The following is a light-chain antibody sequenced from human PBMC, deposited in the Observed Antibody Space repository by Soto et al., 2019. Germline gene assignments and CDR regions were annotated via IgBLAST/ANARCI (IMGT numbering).Light chain of an antibody. CDR2: AAS. CDR1: QGISSY. Sequence: DIQLTQSPSFLSASVGGRVTITCRASQGISSYLAWYQLKPGKAPKLLIYAASTLQSGVPSRFSGSGSGTEFTLTISSLQPDDFATYYCQQYNGYRWTFGQGTKVDIK. V-gene: IGKV1-9*01. CDR3: QQYNGYRWT. J-gene: IGKJ1*01.